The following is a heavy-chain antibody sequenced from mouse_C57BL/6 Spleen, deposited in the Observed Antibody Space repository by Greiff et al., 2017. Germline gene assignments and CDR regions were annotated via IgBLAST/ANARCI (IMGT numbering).Heavy chain of an antibody. V-gene: IGHV5-12*01. D-gene: IGHD1-1*01. CDR1: GFTFSDYY. J-gene: IGHJ4*01. CDR2: ISNGGGST. Sequence: EVQLQESGGGLVQPGGSLKLSCAASGFTFSDYYMYWVRQTPEKRLEWVAYISNGGGSTYYPDTVKGRFTISRDNAKNTLYLQMSRLKSEDTAMYYWARRFYGSSHAMDYWGQGTSVTVSS. CDR3: ARRFYGSSHAMDY.